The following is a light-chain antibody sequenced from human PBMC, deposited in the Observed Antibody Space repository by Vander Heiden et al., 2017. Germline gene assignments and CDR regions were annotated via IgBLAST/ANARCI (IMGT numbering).Light chain of an antibody. V-gene: IGLV1-51*01. CDR1: GSDIGNNY. Sequence: QPVFPHPPSVSAPPGPMVTIACSGSGSDIGNNYVSWYQHLPVTAPNLLIFDNNKRPSVIPDRFSGSKSGTSATLVITGLQTGDEADYYCGTWDSSLSGGGVFGTGTKVTVL. CDR2: DNN. J-gene: IGLJ1*01. CDR3: GTWDSSLSGGGV.